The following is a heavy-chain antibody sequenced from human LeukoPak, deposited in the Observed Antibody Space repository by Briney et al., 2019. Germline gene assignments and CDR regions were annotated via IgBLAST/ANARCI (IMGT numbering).Heavy chain of an antibody. CDR1: GYTFTSYY. Sequence: ASVKVSCKASGYTFTSYYMHWVRQAPGQGLEWMGIINPSGGSTSYAQKFQGRVTMTRDTSISTAYMELSRLRSDDTAVYYCASARAAADAFDIWGQGTMVTVSS. CDR2: INPSGGST. J-gene: IGHJ3*02. D-gene: IGHD2-2*01. V-gene: IGHV1-46*01. CDR3: ASARAAADAFDI.